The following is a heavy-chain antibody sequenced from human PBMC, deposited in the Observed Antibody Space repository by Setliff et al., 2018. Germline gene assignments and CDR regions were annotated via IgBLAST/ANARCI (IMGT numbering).Heavy chain of an antibody. D-gene: IGHD2-15*01. V-gene: IGHV1-24*01. CDR2: FDPEDGET. CDR3: ARRRGYCSGGSCSDGWVNWFDP. J-gene: IGHJ5*02. Sequence: ASVKVSCKVSGYTLTELSMHWVRQAPGKGLEWMGGFDPEDGETIYAQKFQGRVTITRDTSASTAYMELSSLRSEDTAVYYCARRRGYCSGGSCSDGWVNWFDPWGQGTPVTVSS. CDR1: GYTLTELS.